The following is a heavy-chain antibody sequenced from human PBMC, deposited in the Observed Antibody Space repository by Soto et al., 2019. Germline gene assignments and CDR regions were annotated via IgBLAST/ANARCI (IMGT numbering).Heavy chain of an antibody. CDR3: ARDGGFGDLSPRTSYYSGMDV. CDR1: GFTLSSYS. CDR2: TSKDGGRE. D-gene: IGHD3-10*01. V-gene: IGHV3-30*04. Sequence: QVQLVESGGGVVQPGRSLRLSCASSGFTLSSYSLHWVRQPPGKGLEWVAVTSKDGGREYYADSVRGRFTISRDQSKSTLYLEMNSLRTEDTALYFCARDGGFGDLSPRTSYYSGMDVWGRGTTVTVSS. J-gene: IGHJ6*02.